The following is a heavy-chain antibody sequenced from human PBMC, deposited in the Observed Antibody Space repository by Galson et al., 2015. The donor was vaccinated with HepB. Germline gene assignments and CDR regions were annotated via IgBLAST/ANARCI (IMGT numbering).Heavy chain of an antibody. Sequence: SLRLSCAASGFTFDDYAMQWIRQAPGKDLEWVSGISWNSGSIGYADSVKGRFTISRDNAKNSLYLHMTNLRPEDTAFYYCTIGGYKYDSDSYFYFHMWGQGTLVIVSS. CDR3: TIGGYKYDSDSYFYFHM. CDR1: GFTFDDYA. V-gene: IGHV3-9*01. J-gene: IGHJ4*02. D-gene: IGHD5-24*01. CDR2: ISWNSGSI.